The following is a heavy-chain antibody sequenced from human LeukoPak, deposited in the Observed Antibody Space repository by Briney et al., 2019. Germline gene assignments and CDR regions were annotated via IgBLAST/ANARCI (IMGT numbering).Heavy chain of an antibody. V-gene: IGHV3-74*01. D-gene: IGHD5-18*01. Sequence: GGSLRLSCAASGFTFSSYWMHWVRQAPGKGLVWVSRINSDGSSTSYADSVKDRFTISRDNAKNTLYLQMNSLRAEDTAVYYCARGRNSYGPNWFDPWGQGILVTVSS. CDR2: INSDGSST. J-gene: IGHJ5*02. CDR3: ARGRNSYGPNWFDP. CDR1: GFTFSSYW.